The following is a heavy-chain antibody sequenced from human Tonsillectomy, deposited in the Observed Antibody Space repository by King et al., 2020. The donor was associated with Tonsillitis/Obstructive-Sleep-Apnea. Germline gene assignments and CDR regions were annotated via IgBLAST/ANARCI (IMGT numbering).Heavy chain of an antibody. D-gene: IGHD3-22*01. CDR1: GFTFSSYG. CDR2: ILYDGSNQ. V-gene: IGHV3-30*18. J-gene: IGHJ4*02. CDR3: VKDDSSGYYYVDY. Sequence: QVQLVESGGGVVQRGRSLRLSCAASGFTFSSYGMHWVRQAPGKGLEWVALILYDGSNQYYADSVKGRFAISRDDSKNTLYLQMNSLRVEDTAVYYCVKDDSSGYYYVDYWGQGTLVTVSS.